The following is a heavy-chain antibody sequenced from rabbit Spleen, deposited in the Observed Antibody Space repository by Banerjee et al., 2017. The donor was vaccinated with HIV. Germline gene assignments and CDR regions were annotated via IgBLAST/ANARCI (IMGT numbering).Heavy chain of an antibody. D-gene: IGHD2-1*01. CDR1: GIDLTTHHD. J-gene: IGHJ4*01. V-gene: IGHV1S40*01. CDR2: INSPGDI. Sequence: QSLEESGGGLVQPEGSLTLTCTASGIDLTTHHDMSWVHQAPGKGLEWIGYINSPGDIHFANWAKGRFTISRTSSTTVILQMTSLTAADTAMYFCAKNGATTTWGFDLWGPGTLVTVS. CDR3: AKNGATTTWGFDL.